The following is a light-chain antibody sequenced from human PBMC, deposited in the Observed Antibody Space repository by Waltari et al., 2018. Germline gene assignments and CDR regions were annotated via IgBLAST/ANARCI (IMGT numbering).Light chain of an antibody. CDR2: LGS. Sequence: DIVVTQSPLSLPVTPGEPASISCRSSQSLIHRNGNNYFDWYLQKPGQSPPLLIYLGSSRESGVPDRFSGSGSGTDFTLRISRVEAEDVGVYYCMQSLHTLGTFGPGTKVEIK. CDR1: QSLIHRNGNNY. V-gene: IGKV2-28*01. J-gene: IGKJ1*01. CDR3: MQSLHTLGT.